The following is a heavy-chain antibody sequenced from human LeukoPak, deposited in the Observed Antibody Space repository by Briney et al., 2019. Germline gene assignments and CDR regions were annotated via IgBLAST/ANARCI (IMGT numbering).Heavy chain of an antibody. D-gene: IGHD4-17*01. V-gene: IGHV3-33*01. CDR2: IWYDGSNK. Sequence: GGSLRLSCAASGFTFSSYGMHWVRQAPGKGLEWVAVIWYDGSNKYYADSVKGRFTISRDNSKNTLYLQMNSLRAEDTAVYYCARATVTQSYSQYWGQGTLVTVSS. J-gene: IGHJ4*02. CDR1: GFTFSSYG. CDR3: ARATVTQSYSQY.